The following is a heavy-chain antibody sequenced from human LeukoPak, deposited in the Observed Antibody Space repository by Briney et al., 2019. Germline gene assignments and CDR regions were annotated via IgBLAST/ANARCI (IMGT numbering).Heavy chain of an antibody. CDR2: ISGSGGST. D-gene: IGHD3-22*01. CDR3: AKAKTWDYYDSSGYYFDY. Sequence: GSSVKVSCKASGGTFSSYAISWVRQAPGKGLEWVSAISGSGGSTYYADSVKGRFTISRDNSKNTLYLQMNSLRAEDTAVYYCAKAKTWDYYDSSGYYFDYWGQGTLVTVSS. CDR1: GGTFSSYA. V-gene: IGHV3-23*01. J-gene: IGHJ4*02.